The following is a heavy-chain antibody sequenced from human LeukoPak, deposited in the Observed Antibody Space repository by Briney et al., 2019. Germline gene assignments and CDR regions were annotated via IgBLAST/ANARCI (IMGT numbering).Heavy chain of an antibody. J-gene: IGHJ6*02. V-gene: IGHV3-74*01. CDR3: TSGISYTMNI. D-gene: IGHD2/OR15-2a*01. CDR2: ISADGIRT. CDR1: GSGFAFAGAW. Sequence: GGSLRLSCAASGSGFAFAGAWMHWVRQVPGKGPEWVSLISADGIRTTSADSVKGRFIISRDNAKNTLYLQMSSLRAEDTAVYYCTSGISYTMNIWGQGTTVTVSS.